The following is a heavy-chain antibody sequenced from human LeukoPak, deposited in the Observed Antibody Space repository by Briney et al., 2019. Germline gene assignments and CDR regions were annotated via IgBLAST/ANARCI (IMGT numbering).Heavy chain of an antibody. J-gene: IGHJ4*02. D-gene: IGHD3-3*01. Sequence: GGSLRLSCAASGFTFSSYAMHWVRQAPGKGLEWVAVISYDGSNKYYADSVKGRFTISRDNSKNTLYLQMNSLRAEDTAVYYCARRYYGFWSGYYDFDYWGQGTLVTVSS. CDR3: ARRYYGFWSGYYDFDY. CDR1: GFTFSSYA. CDR2: ISYDGSNK. V-gene: IGHV3-30-3*01.